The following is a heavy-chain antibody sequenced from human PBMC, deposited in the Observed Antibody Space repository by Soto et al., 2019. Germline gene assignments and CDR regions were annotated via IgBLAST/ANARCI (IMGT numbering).Heavy chain of an antibody. CDR3: ARAAKRYFDY. CDR1: GGTFNTFA. V-gene: IGHV1-69*06. Sequence: QVQLVQSGAEVKKPGSSEKVSCKASGGTFNTFAVSWVRQALGQGLEWMGGIIPIFGPANYAQKFQGRVTITADKSTSTAYMELSNLRSEDTAVYYCARAAKRYFDYWGQGTLVTVSS. CDR2: IIPIFGPA. J-gene: IGHJ4*02.